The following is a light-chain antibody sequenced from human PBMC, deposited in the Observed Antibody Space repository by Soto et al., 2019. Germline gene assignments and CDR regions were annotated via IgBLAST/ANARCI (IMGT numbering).Light chain of an antibody. Sequence: QSALTQPASVSGSPGQSITIFCTGTSSDIGGYNYVSWYQQHPGKPPKLMIYDVTNRPSGVSNRFSGSKSGSTASLTISGLQAEDEGDYYCSSYTNRNTMVFGGGTKVTVL. CDR1: SSDIGGYNY. CDR2: DVT. J-gene: IGLJ3*02. CDR3: SSYTNRNTMV. V-gene: IGLV2-14*03.